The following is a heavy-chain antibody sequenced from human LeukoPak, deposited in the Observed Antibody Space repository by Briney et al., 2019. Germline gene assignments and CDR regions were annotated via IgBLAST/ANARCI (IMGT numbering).Heavy chain of an antibody. CDR2: INPSSGGT. V-gene: IGHV1-2*02. J-gene: IGHJ4*02. D-gene: IGHD1-26*01. CDR3: ARERTGSVDY. CDR1: GYAFTDYY. Sequence: ASVKVSSKASGYAFTDYYIHWVRQAPGQGLEWMGWINPSSGGTNYAQKFQGRVTLTRDTSISTAYMDLSRLTSDDTAVYYCARERTGSVDYWGQGTLVTVSS.